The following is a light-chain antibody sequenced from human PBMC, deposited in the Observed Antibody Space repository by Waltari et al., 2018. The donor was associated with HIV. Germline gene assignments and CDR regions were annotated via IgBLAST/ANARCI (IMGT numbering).Light chain of an antibody. CDR2: EGS. V-gene: IGLV2-23*01. Sequence: QPALPQPSSVPGSPGQAITIACTATSSAVGSYNIVSWYQQHPGKAPKLMIYEGSKRPSGVSNRFSGSKSGNTASLTISGLQAEDEADYYCCSYAGTNWVFGGGTKLTVL. CDR1: SSAVGSYNI. CDR3: CSYAGTNWV. J-gene: IGLJ3*02.